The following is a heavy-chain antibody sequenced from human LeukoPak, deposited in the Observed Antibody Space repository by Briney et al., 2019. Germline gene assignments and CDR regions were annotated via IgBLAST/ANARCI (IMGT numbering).Heavy chain of an antibody. V-gene: IGHV3-30-3*01. Sequence: PGGSLRLSCAASGFTFSSYAMHWVRQAPGKGLEWVAVISYDGSNKYYAVSVKGRFTISRDNTKNTLYLQMNSLRAEDTAVYYCARGEYSPKYYFDYWGQGTLVTVSS. D-gene: IGHD5-18*01. CDR1: GFTFSSYA. CDR2: ISYDGSNK. J-gene: IGHJ4*02. CDR3: ARGEYSPKYYFDY.